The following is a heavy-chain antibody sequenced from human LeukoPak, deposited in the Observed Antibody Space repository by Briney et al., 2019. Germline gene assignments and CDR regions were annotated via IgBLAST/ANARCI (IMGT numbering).Heavy chain of an antibody. CDR2: ISGSGAGT. V-gene: IGHV3-23*01. CDR1: GYTFSDHY. D-gene: IGHD1-26*01. Sequence: PGGSLRLSCAASGYTFSDHYIDWVRQAPGKGLEWVSTISGSGAGTYYADSVKGRFTISRDNSKNTLYLQMNSLRAEDTAVYYCAKGDSGSSGEPYYFDYWGQGTLATVSS. J-gene: IGHJ4*02. CDR3: AKGDSGSSGEPYYFDY.